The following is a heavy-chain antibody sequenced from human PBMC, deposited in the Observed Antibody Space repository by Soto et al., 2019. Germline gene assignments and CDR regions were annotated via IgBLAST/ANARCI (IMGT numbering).Heavy chain of an antibody. CDR1: GFTVSSNF. CDR2: IYSDGNT. J-gene: IGHJ5*02. Sequence: EVQLVESGGGLIQPGGSVRLSCAASGFTVSSNFMSWVRQAPGKGLQWASIIYSDGNTSYADSVKGRFTISRDVSKNTLYLQMNSLRADDTAVYYCARVNPPYPWGQGTLVTVSS. CDR3: ARVNPPYP. V-gene: IGHV3-53*01.